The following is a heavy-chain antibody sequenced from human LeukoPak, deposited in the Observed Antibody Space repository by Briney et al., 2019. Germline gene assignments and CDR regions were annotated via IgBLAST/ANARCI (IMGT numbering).Heavy chain of an antibody. CDR2: VDHTGST. Sequence: SETLSLTCAVSDDSITMYYWTWIRQPPGKGLEWIGYVDHTGSTNFNPSLNGRVSISRDTSKNLFSLRLRSVTAADTAVYFCARGRVSSSTWYSTYYYYFYMDVWGKGTTVTVSS. V-gene: IGHV4-59*01. CDR1: DDSITMYY. CDR3: ARGRVSSSTWYSTYYYYFYMDV. J-gene: IGHJ6*03. D-gene: IGHD1-1*01.